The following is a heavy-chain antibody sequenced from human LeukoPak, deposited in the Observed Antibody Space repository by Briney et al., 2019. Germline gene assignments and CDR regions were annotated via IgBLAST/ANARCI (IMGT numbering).Heavy chain of an antibody. CDR3: ARVYYDSSALGYFDY. J-gene: IGHJ4*02. CDR1: GFTFSTYN. Sequence: GGSLRLSCAASGFTFSTYNMNWVRQAPGKGLEWVSSISSSSSYIYYADSVKGRFTISRDNAKNSLYLQMNSLRAEDTAVYYCARVYYDSSALGYFDYWGQGTLVTVSS. V-gene: IGHV3-21*01. D-gene: IGHD3-22*01. CDR2: ISSSSSYI.